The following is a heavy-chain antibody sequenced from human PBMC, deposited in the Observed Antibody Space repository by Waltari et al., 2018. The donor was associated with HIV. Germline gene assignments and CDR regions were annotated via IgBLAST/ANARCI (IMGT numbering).Heavy chain of an antibody. CDR1: GFIFTRYS. V-gene: IGHV3-21*02. J-gene: IGHJ3*02. CDR3: ARVCSGGTCSSGGGLDI. CDR2: ISNDSNYI. D-gene: IGHD2-15*01. Sequence: EVQLVESGGGLVKPGGSLRLSCAASGFIFTRYSLNWVRQAPGKGLEWGSSISNDSNYIYYADSVRGRFTISRDNAKNSLHLQMNSLRAGDTAVYYCARVCSGGTCSSGGGLDIWGQGTMVTVSS.